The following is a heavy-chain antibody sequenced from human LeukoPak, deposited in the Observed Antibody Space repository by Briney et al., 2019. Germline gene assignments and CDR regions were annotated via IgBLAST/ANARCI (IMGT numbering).Heavy chain of an antibody. CDR2: IYYSGST. D-gene: IGHD6-13*01. J-gene: IGHJ4*02. CDR1: GGSISSSSYY. V-gene: IGHV4-39*01. Sequence: PSETLSLTCTVSGGSISSSSYYWGWIRQPPGKGLEWIGSIYYSGSTYYDPSLKSRVTISVDTSKNQFSLNLSSVTAADTAVYYCASDNSSSSVYWGQGTLVTVSS. CDR3: ASDNSSSSVY.